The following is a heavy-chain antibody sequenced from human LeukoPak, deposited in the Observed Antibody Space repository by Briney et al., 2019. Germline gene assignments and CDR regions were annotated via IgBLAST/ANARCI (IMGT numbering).Heavy chain of an antibody. CDR1: GFTFSNTF. D-gene: IGHD1-1*01. J-gene: IGHJ6*03. CDR2: IDTVDYT. V-gene: IGHV3-69-1*01. Sequence: PGGSLRLSCATSGFTFSNTFLNWVRQAPGKGLQYVSSIDTVDYTYYADSVKGRFTISRDNAKNSLYLQMNSLRAEDTALYHCARVGTGTFYYYYYMDVWGKGTTVTISS. CDR3: ARVGTGTFYYYYYMDV.